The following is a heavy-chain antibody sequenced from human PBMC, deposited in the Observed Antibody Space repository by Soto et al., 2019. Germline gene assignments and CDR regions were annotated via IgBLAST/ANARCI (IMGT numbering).Heavy chain of an antibody. Sequence: QVQLVQSGAEVKKPGSPVKVSCKASGGTFSSYTISWVRQAPGQGLEWMGRIIPILGIANYAQKFQGRVTITADKSTSTAYMELSSLRSEDTAVYYCARAPAARHDYYYYYMDVWGKGTTVTVSS. CDR1: GGTFSSYT. CDR3: ARAPAARHDYYYYYMDV. V-gene: IGHV1-69*02. CDR2: IIPILGIA. J-gene: IGHJ6*03. D-gene: IGHD6-6*01.